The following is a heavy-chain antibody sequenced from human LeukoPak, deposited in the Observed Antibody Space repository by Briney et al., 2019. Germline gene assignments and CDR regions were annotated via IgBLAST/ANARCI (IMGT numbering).Heavy chain of an antibody. CDR1: GFTFSSYS. J-gene: IGHJ4*02. Sequence: GGSLRLSCAASGFTFSSYSMNWGRQAPGKGLEWLSYISSTSSAIYYADSLKGRFTISRDNAKNSLYLQMDSLRAEDTAVYYCARVIGSYGDSAYWGQGTLVTVSS. CDR3: ARVIGSYGDSAY. V-gene: IGHV3-48*04. D-gene: IGHD3-16*01. CDR2: ISSTSSAI.